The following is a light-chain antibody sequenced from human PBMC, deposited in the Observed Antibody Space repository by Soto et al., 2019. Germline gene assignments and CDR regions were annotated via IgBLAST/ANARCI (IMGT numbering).Light chain of an antibody. J-gene: IGKJ5*01. CDR2: GAS. V-gene: IGKV3-15*01. CDR1: QSVSGN. CDR3: QQYTNWFSIT. Sequence: EIVMTQSPATLSVSPGERATLSCRASQSVSGNLAGYQHKPGQAPRLLIYGASTRANGIPARFSGSGSGAELTHTISSLQSEDFAVYYCQQYTNWFSITFGQGKRLEIK.